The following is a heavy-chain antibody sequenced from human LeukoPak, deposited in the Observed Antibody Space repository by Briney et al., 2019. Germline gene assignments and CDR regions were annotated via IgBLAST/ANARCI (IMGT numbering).Heavy chain of an antibody. V-gene: IGHV3-23*01. Sequence: GGSLRLSCAASGFTFSSYAMSWVRQAPGKGLEWVSAISGSGSTIYYADSVKGRFTISRDNAKNSLYLQMNSLRADDTAVYYCARDSGSTSPYWGQGTLVTVSS. CDR1: GFTFSSYA. CDR3: ARDSGSTSPY. CDR2: ISGSGSTI. J-gene: IGHJ4*02. D-gene: IGHD2-2*01.